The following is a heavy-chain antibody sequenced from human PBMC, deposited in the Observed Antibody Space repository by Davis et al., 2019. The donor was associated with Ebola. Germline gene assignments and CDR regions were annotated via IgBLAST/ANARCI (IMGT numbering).Heavy chain of an antibody. V-gene: IGHV5-51*01. Sequence: GESLKISCKGSGYSFISYWIGWVRQMPGKGLEWMGIIYPGDSDTTYSPSFQGLVTISADKSSSTAYLQWTSVKASDTAMYYCARQADYTFDSWGQGTLVTVSS. CDR2: IYPGDSDT. D-gene: IGHD4-11*01. CDR1: GYSFISYW. J-gene: IGHJ5*01. CDR3: ARQADYTFDS.